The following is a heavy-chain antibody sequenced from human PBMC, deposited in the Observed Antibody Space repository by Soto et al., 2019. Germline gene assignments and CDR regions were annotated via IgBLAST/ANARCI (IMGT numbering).Heavy chain of an antibody. D-gene: IGHD3-22*01. J-gene: IGHJ5*02. CDR2: IFPSDSDT. V-gene: IGHV5-51*01. CDR1: GKKFTASW. CDR3: ARKDKSGYLNWFDP. Sequence: PXDSLKVSCRTSGKKFTASWIAWVLQKPGKGLEWMGIIFPSDSDTRYSPSFQGQVTISADRSTSTVFLQWASLKASDTAVHFCARKDKSGYLNWFDPWGQGTLVTVSS.